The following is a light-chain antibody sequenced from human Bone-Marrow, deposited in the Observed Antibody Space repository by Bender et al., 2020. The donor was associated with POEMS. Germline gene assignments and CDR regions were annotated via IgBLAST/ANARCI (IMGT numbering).Light chain of an antibody. CDR3: CSFAGSRVV. Sequence: QSALTQPPSASGSPGQSVTISCTGTSSDVGGYNYVSWFQQHPGKAPKLMIYEVTKRPSGVPDRFSGSKSGNAASLTVSGLQADDEADYFCCSFAGSRVVFGGGTKLTVL. CDR1: SSDVGGYNY. V-gene: IGLV2-8*01. CDR2: EVT. J-gene: IGLJ3*02.